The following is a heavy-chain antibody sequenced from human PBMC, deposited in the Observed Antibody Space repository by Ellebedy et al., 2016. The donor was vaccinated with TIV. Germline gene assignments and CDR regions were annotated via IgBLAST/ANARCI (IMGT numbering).Heavy chain of an antibody. CDR1: GDSVSSNSAA. D-gene: IGHD3-10*01. Sequence: SQTLSLTCAISGDSVSSNSAAWNWIRQSPSRGLEWLGRTYYRSKWYNDYAVSVNSRLTINPDTSKNQFSLQLNSVTPEDTAVYYCEREAGVRDVFDIWGQGTMVTVSS. V-gene: IGHV6-1*01. CDR2: TYYRSKWYN. J-gene: IGHJ3*02. CDR3: EREAGVRDVFDI.